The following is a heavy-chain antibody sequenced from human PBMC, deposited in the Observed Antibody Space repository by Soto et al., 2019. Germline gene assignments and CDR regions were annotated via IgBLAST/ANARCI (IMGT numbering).Heavy chain of an antibody. Sequence: PSETQSLTCTVSGGSISSSSYYWGWIRQPPGKGLEWIGSIYYSGSTYYNPSLKSRVTISVDTSKNQFSLKLSSVTAADTPVYYCARHRVEYYDSSGYYFRMGYGMDVWGQGTTVTVSS. V-gene: IGHV4-39*01. CDR1: GGSISSSSYY. J-gene: IGHJ6*02. CDR3: ARHRVEYYDSSGYYFRMGYGMDV. D-gene: IGHD3-22*01. CDR2: IYYSGST.